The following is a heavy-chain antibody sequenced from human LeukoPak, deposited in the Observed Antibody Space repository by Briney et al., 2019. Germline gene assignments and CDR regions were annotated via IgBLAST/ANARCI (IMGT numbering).Heavy chain of an antibody. Sequence: GGSLRLSCVASGFTFSDYYMSWIRQAPGKGLEWVSYISSSSSYTNYADSVKGRFTISRDNAKNSLYLQMNSLRAEDTAVYYCSSGWYEGYLQHWGQGTLVTVSS. V-gene: IGHV3-11*06. D-gene: IGHD6-19*01. CDR1: GFTFSDYY. CDR2: ISSSSSYT. J-gene: IGHJ1*01. CDR3: SSGWYEGYLQH.